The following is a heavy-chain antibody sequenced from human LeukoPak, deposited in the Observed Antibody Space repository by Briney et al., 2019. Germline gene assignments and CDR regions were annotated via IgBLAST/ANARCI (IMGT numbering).Heavy chain of an antibody. D-gene: IGHD5-18*01. CDR3: AREPAMVYSRGYFDY. J-gene: IGHJ4*02. CDR2: IYTSGST. CDR1: GGSISSYY. Sequence: SETLSLTCTVSGGSISSYYWSWIRQPAGKGLDWVGRIYTSGSTDYSPSLKSRVTMSVDTSKNQFSLKLTSVTAADTAVYYCAREPAMVYSRGYFDYWGQGTLVTVSS. V-gene: IGHV4-4*07.